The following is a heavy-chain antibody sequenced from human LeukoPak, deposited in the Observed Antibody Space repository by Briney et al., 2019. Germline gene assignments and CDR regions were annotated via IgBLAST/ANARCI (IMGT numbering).Heavy chain of an antibody. J-gene: IGHJ5*02. V-gene: IGHV1-8*02. CDR1: GGTFSSYA. CDR3: ARGVTIIRGIIIVWFDP. Sequence: ASVKVSCKASGGTFSSYAISWVRQAPGQGLEWMGWMNPNSGNTGYAQKFQGRVTMTSNTSISTAYMELSSLRSEDTAMYYCARGVTIIRGIIIVWFDPWGQGTLVTVSS. CDR2: MNPNSGNT. D-gene: IGHD3-10*01.